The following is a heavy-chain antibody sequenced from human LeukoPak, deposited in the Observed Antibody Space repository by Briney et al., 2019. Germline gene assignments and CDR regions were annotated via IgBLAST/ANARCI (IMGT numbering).Heavy chain of an antibody. CDR2: IPYDGSSK. CDR1: GFTFSTYT. V-gene: IGHV3-30-3*01. CDR3: VVNWSADF. J-gene: IGHJ4*02. D-gene: IGHD3/OR15-3a*01. Sequence: GGSLRLSCAVSGFTFSTYTMNWVRQAPGKGLEWVALIPYDGSSKYYADSVKGRFTISRDNSKNTLSLQMNSLRAEDTAIYYCVVNWSADFWGQGTLVTVSS.